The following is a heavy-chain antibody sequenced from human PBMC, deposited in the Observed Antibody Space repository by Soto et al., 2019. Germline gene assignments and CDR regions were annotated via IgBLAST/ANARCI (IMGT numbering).Heavy chain of an antibody. CDR1: GFTFSSFG. CDR3: ARAGGWANYYYYYGMDV. V-gene: IGHV3-33*01. Sequence: PGGSLRLSCVASGFTFSSFGMHWVRQAPGKGLEWVAVIWYDGSNKYYADSVKGRFTISRDNSKNTLYLQMNSLRAEDTAVYYCARAGGWANYYYYYGMDVWGQGTTVTVSS. CDR2: IWYDGSNK. J-gene: IGHJ6*02. D-gene: IGHD6-19*01.